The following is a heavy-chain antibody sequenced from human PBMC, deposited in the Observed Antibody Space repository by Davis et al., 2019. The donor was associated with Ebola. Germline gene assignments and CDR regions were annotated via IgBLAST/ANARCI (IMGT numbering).Heavy chain of an antibody. CDR2: TSHNERER. J-gene: IGHJ4*02. CDR3: ARALHDEVLDY. V-gene: IGHV3-30*04. CDR1: GFTFSNHA. D-gene: IGHD1-1*01. Sequence: PGGSLRLSCVASGFTFSNHAMHWVRQAPGKGLEWVAVTSHNERERFYGESVQGRFTISRDNSENVRYLQMDSLRPDDTAIYFCARALHDEVLDYWGQGTPVTVSS.